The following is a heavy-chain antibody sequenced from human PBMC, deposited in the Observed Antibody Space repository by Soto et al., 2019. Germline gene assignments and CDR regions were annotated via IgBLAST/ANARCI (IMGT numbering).Heavy chain of an antibody. CDR1: GYTFTGYY. D-gene: IGHD6-19*01. CDR2: VNPHSGAT. V-gene: IGHV1-2*02. J-gene: IGHJ4*02. CDR3: TRDLESSGWYFLHYFDY. Sequence: ASVKVSCKASGYTFTGYYIHWIRQAPGQGLEWMGWVNPHSGATNYAQKFQGRLTMTRDTSITTAYMQLSRLRSDDTATYFCTRDLESSGWYFLHYFDYWGQGTLVTVS.